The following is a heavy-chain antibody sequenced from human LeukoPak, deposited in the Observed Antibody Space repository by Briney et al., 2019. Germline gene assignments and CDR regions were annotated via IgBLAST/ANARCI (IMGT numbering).Heavy chain of an antibody. CDR2: IIPILGIA. V-gene: IGHV1-69*04. Sequence: ASVKVSCKACGGTFSSYAISWVRQAPGQRLEWMGRIIPILGIANYAQKFQGRVTITADKSTSTAYMELSSLRSEDTAVYYCAGWFGEVFDYWGQGTLVTVSS. J-gene: IGHJ4*02. CDR3: AGWFGEVFDY. CDR1: GGTFSSYA. D-gene: IGHD3-10*01.